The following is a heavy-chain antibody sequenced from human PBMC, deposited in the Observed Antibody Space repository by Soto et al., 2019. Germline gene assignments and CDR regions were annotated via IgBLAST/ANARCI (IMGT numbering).Heavy chain of an antibody. CDR3: ARPTHCSGGSCFQSYYYGMDV. Sequence: SVKVSCKASGGTFSSYAISWVRQAPGQGLEWMGGIIPIFGTANYAQKFQGRVTITADESTSTAYMELSSLRSEDTAVYYCARPTHCSGGSCFQSYYYGMDVWGQGTTVTVSS. J-gene: IGHJ6*02. V-gene: IGHV1-69*13. D-gene: IGHD2-15*01. CDR1: GGTFSSYA. CDR2: IIPIFGTA.